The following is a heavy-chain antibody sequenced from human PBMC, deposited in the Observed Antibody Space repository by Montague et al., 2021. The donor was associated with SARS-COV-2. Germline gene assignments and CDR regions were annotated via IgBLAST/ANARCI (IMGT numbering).Heavy chain of an antibody. Sequence: SETLSLTCAVYGGSFSGYYWSWIRQPPGKGLEWIGEIYHSGSTNYNPSLKSRVTISVDTSKNQFSLRLSSVTAADTAVYYCARDRGVQYQLQMPFYFDYWGPGTLAPV. J-gene: IGHJ4*02. V-gene: IGHV4-34*01. CDR3: ARDRGVQYQLQMPFYFDY. D-gene: IGHD2-2*01. CDR1: GGSFSGYY. CDR2: IYHSGST.